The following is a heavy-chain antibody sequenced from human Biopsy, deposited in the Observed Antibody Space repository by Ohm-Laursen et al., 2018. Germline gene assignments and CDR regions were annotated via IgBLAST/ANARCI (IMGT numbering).Heavy chain of an antibody. D-gene: IGHD3-22*01. CDR1: GYNFNSYF. V-gene: IGHV1-46*02. CDR3: TKDVWDTSVPYYSDY. CDR2: INPSTGST. J-gene: IGHJ4*02. Sequence: SVKVSCKASGYNFNSYFIHWVRQAPGQGLEWMGVINPSTGSTAYTQNFQDRPTMTRDASTSTVYMELSSLRSEDTAMFYCTKDVWDTSVPYYSDYWGQGTLVTVSS.